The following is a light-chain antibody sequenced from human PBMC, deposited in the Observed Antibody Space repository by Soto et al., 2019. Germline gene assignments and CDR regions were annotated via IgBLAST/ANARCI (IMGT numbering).Light chain of an antibody. CDR3: QSYDSSLSGWV. CDR1: SSNIGAGHD. CDR2: GNG. Sequence: QSVLTQPPSVSGAPGQRVTISCTGSSSNIGAGHDVHWYQQLPGTAPKLLIYGNGNRPSGVPDRFSGSKSGTSASLAITGLLAEDEADYYCQSYDSSLSGWVFGGGTKVTVL. V-gene: IGLV1-40*01. J-gene: IGLJ3*02.